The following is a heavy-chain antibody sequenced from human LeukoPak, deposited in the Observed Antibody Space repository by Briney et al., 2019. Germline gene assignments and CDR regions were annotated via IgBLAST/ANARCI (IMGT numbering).Heavy chain of an antibody. CDR1: GFTFGSYG. V-gene: IGHV3-9*01. J-gene: IGHJ6*03. CDR3: SKQRLRGYVRGYRDL. D-gene: IGHD3-10*01. Sequence: PGGSLRLSCAASGFTFGSYGMHWVRQAPGKGLEWVSVISWNSGSICYADSVKGRFIISRDNSKNTLYLQMNSLRADDTAFYYCSKQRLRGYVRGYRDLWDKGTTDPIS. CDR2: ISWNSGSI.